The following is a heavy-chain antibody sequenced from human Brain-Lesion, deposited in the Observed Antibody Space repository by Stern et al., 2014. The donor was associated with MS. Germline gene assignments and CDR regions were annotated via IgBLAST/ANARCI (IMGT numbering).Heavy chain of an antibody. CDR1: GYTFSSYD. CDR2: MNPYSGNT. V-gene: IGHV1-8*01. D-gene: IGHD2-2*01. J-gene: IGHJ4*02. Sequence: VQLVESGAKVKKPGASVKVSCKASGYTFSSYDITWGRQASGHGLEWMGWMNPYSGNTGYAQKFKGRVSMTSDPSISTVYMELTSLTSDDTAVYFCARAVRNQLLSEYWGQGTLVTVSS. CDR3: ARAVRNQLLSEY.